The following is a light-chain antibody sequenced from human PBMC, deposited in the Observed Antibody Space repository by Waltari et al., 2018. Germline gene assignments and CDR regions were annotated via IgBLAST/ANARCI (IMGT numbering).Light chain of an antibody. J-gene: IGLJ3*02. CDR2: RDD. V-gene: IGLV1-47*01. CDR1: NSNIGKNF. CDR3: AAWDDSLSGQVL. Sequence: QSVLTQPPSASGTPGQRVTISCSGSNSNIGKNFVYWYQQLAGTAPKLLVYRDDQRPPGVPGRFSGSKSGTSASLAITGLRSDDEADYYCAAWDDSLSGQVLFGGGTKLTVL.